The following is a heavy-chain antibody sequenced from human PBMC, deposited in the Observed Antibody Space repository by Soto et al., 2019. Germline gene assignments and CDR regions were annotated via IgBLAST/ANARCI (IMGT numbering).Heavy chain of an antibody. Sequence: GGSLRLSCAASGFTFSSYSMNWVRQAPGKGLEWVSSISSSSSYIYYADSVKGRFTISRDNAKNSLYLQMNSLRAEDTAVYYCARDPRYHYGDYVDYYFDYWGQGTLVTVSS. D-gene: IGHD4-17*01. CDR3: ARDPRYHYGDYVDYYFDY. J-gene: IGHJ4*02. CDR1: GFTFSSYS. CDR2: ISSSSSYI. V-gene: IGHV3-21*01.